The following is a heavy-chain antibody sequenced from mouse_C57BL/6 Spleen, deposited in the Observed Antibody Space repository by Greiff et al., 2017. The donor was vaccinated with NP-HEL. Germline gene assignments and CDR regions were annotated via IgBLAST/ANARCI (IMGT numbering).Heavy chain of an antibody. Sequence: EVQGVESGGGLVQPGGSLSLSCAASGFTFTDYYMSWVRQPPGKALEWLGFIRNKANGYTTEYSASVKGRFTISRDNSQSILYLQMNALRAEDSATYYCAILYYYGSSSFSYWYFDVWGTGTTVTVSS. D-gene: IGHD1-1*01. CDR1: GFTFTDYY. V-gene: IGHV7-3*01. J-gene: IGHJ1*03. CDR3: AILYYYGSSSFSYWYFDV. CDR2: IRNKANGYTT.